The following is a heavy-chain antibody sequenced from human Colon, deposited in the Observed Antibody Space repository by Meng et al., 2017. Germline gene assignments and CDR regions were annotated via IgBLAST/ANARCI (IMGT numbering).Heavy chain of an antibody. D-gene: IGHD2-15*01. CDR1: GFTFSSEW. Sequence: DVHLVESRGGLVQPGGSLRLSCAASGFTFSSEWMHWVRQAPGKGLVWVSGVNSDGSYTYYADSVKGRFTISKDNAKNTLYLQMNSLRDEDTGLYHCAMVDGYWGQGTLVTVSS. CDR3: AMVDGY. CDR2: VNSDGSYT. V-gene: IGHV3-74*01. J-gene: IGHJ4*02.